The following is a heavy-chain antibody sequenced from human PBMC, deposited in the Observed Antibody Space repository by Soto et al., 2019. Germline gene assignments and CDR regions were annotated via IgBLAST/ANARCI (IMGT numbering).Heavy chain of an antibody. CDR1: GFTFRSHG. CDR2: ISNDGRSK. D-gene: IGHD2-2*01. V-gene: IGHV3-30*03. J-gene: IGHJ4*02. CDR3: ARESYCSSTSCYPPDPISDY. Sequence: QVQLVESGGGVVQPGTSLRLSCAASGFTFRSHGMHWVRQVPGKGLEWVAAISNDGRSKYYADSVKGRFSISRDNSENTMYLQMNSLRVEDTAMYYCARESYCSSTSCYPPDPISDYWGQGTLVTVSS.